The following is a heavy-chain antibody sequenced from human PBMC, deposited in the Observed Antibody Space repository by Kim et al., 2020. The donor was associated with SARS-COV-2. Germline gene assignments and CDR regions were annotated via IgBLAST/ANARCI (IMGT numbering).Heavy chain of an antibody. CDR1: GFTFSSYA. CDR3: AKDRFDY. Sequence: GGSLRLSCAASGFTFSSYAMSWFRQAPGKGLEWVSVIYRGGSSTYYADSVKGRFTISRDNSKNTLYLQMNSLRAEDTAVYYCAKDRFDYWGQGTLATVSS. J-gene: IGHJ4*02. V-gene: IGHV3-23*03. CDR2: IYRGGSST.